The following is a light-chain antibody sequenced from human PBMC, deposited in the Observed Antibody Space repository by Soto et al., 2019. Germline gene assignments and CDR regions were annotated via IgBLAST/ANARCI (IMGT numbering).Light chain of an antibody. Sequence: QSALTQPASVSGSPGQSITISCTGTRSDVGGYNFVSWYQQFPGKAPNLMIYEVRNRPSGISNRFSGSKSGNTASLTISGLQAEDEADYYCSSYTSSGTLEVFGTGTKVTVL. CDR2: EVR. V-gene: IGLV2-14*01. CDR1: RSDVGGYNF. CDR3: SSYTSSGTLEV. J-gene: IGLJ1*01.